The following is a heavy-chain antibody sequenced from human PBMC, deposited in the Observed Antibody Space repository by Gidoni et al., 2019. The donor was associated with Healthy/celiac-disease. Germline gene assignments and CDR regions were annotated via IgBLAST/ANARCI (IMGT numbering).Heavy chain of an antibody. Sequence: QVQLVQSGAEVKKPGSSVKVSCKASGGTFSSYAISWVRQAPGQGLEWRGGIIPIFSTANYAQKFQGRVTITADKSTSTAYMELSSLRSEDTAVYYCARPLGEERSYSCDPFDYWGQGTLVTVSS. CDR3: ARPLGEERSYSCDPFDY. CDR1: GGTFSSYA. D-gene: IGHD1-26*01. J-gene: IGHJ4*02. V-gene: IGHV1-69*06. CDR2: IIPIFSTA.